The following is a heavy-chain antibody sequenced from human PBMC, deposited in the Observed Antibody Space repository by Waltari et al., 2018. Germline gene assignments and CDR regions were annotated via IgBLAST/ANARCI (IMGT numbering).Heavy chain of an antibody. V-gene: IGHV1-69*01. J-gene: IGHJ4*02. D-gene: IGHD3-3*01. CDR2: IIPICGTA. Sequence: QVQLVQSGAEVKKPGSSVKVSCKASGGTFSSYAISWVRQAPGQGLEWMGGIIPICGTANYEQKCQGRVTITADESTSTAYMELSSLRSEDTAVYYCARGTDYDCWSGRPNYFDYWGQGTLVTVSS. CDR3: ARGTDYDCWSGRPNYFDY. CDR1: GGTFSSYA.